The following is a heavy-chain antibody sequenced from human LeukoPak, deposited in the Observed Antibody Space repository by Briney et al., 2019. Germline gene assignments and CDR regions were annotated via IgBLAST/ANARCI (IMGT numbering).Heavy chain of an antibody. V-gene: IGHV4-59*08. J-gene: IGHJ4*02. CDR1: GGSISSYY. CDR2: IYYSGST. CDR3: ASGGGGYYDSSGYPFDY. D-gene: IGHD3-22*01. Sequence: PSETLSLTCTVSGGSISSYYWSWIRQPPGKGLEWIGYIYYSGSTNYNPSLKSRVTISVDTSKNQFSLKLSSVTAADTAVYYCASGGGGYYDSSGYPFDYWGQGTLVTVSS.